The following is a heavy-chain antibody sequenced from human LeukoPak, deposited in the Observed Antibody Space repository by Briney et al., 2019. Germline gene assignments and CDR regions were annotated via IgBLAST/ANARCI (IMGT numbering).Heavy chain of an antibody. CDR3: ARWGDGSGSYRGFDI. CDR1: GGSISSQY. D-gene: IGHD3-3*01. V-gene: IGHV4-59*11. CDR2: IDNRGNT. Sequence: SETLTLTCTVSGGSISSQYWTWIRQPPGKGPEWIAYIDNRGNTNYNPSLRSRVTISIDTSKNQFSLKLSSVTAADTAVYYCARWGDGSGSYRGFDIWGQGTMVTVSS. J-gene: IGHJ3*02.